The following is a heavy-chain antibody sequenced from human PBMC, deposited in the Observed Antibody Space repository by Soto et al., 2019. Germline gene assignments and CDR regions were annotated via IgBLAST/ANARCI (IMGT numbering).Heavy chain of an antibody. CDR3: ATEQYSSGFDDAFDI. V-gene: IGHV1-24*01. CDR1: GYNLTELS. Sequence: ASVKVSCKVSGYNLTELSMHWVRQAPGKGLEWMGGFDPEDGETIYAQKFQGRVTMTEETSTDTAYMELSSLRSEDTAVYYCATEQYSSGFDDAFDIWGQGTMVTVSS. CDR2: FDPEDGET. J-gene: IGHJ3*02. D-gene: IGHD6-19*01.